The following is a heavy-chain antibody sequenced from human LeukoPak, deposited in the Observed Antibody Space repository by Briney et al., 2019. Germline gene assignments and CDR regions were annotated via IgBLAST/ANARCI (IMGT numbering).Heavy chain of an antibody. CDR3: ARQGGSSWTDFDY. V-gene: IGHV5-51*01. J-gene: IGHJ4*02. CDR1: GYSLTSYW. CDR2: IYPGDSDT. D-gene: IGHD6-13*01. Sequence: GESLKISCKGSGYSLTSYWIGWVRQMPGRGLEWMGIIYPGDSDTRYSPSFQGQVTISADKSISTAYLQWSSLKASDTAMYYCARQGGSSWTDFDYWGQGTLVTVSS.